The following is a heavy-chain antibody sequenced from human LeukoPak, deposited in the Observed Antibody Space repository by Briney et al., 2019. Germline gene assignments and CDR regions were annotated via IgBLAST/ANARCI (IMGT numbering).Heavy chain of an antibody. CDR2: IIPIFGTA. V-gene: IGHV1-69*13. CDR3: ARTGSGGSFDWFDP. D-gene: IGHD2-15*01. J-gene: IGHJ5*02. CDR1: GGTFSSYA. Sequence: SVKVSCKASGGTFSSYAISWVRQAPGQGLEWMGGIIPIFGTANYAQKFQGRVTITADESTSTAYMELSSLRSEDTAVYYCARTGSGGSFDWFDPWGQGTLVTVSS.